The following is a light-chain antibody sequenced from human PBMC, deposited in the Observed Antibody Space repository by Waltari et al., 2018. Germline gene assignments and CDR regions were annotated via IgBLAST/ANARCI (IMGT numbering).Light chain of an antibody. J-gene: IGKJ4*01. V-gene: IGKV3-11*01. CDR2: DAS. Sequence: EIVLTQSPATLSLSPGERATLPCRASQSVSSYLAWYQQKPGQAPRLLIYDASNGATGIPTRFRRRGSETDFTLTISSLEPEDFAVYYCQQRSNWLTFGGGTKVEIK. CDR3: QQRSNWLT. CDR1: QSVSSY.